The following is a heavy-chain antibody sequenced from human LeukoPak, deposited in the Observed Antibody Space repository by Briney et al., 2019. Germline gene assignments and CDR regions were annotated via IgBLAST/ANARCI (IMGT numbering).Heavy chain of an antibody. J-gene: IGHJ4*02. D-gene: IGHD2-2*01. Sequence: GASVKVSCKASGGTFSNYAVSWVRQAPGQGLEWMGRIIPFLDTADYAQRFQGRVTITADKSTSTAYMELSSLRSEDTAVYYCASGEGCGSSSCTLDYWGQGTLVTVSS. CDR1: GGTFSNYA. CDR2: IIPFLDTA. CDR3: ASGEGCGSSSCTLDY. V-gene: IGHV1-69*04.